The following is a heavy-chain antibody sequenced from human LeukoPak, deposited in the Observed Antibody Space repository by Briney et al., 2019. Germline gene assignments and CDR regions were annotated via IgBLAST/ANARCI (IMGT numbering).Heavy chain of an antibody. V-gene: IGHV1-69*01. CDR2: IIPIFGTA. J-gene: IGHJ4*02. CDR3: ARARPYDSSGYCFDY. CDR1: GGTFSSYA. D-gene: IGHD3-22*01. Sequence: SVKVSCKASGGTFSSYAISWVRQAPGQGLERMGGIIPIFGTANYAQKFQGRVTITADESTSTAYMELSSLRSEDTAVYYCARARPYDSSGYCFDYWGQGTLVTVSS.